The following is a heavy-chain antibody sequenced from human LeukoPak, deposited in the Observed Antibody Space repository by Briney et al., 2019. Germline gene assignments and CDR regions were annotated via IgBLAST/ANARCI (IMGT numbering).Heavy chain of an antibody. D-gene: IGHD1-26*01. CDR1: GFTVSSNY. Sequence: GGSLRLSCAASGFTVSSNYMSWVRQAPGKGLEWVSVIYSGGSTYYADSVKGRFTISRDNSKSSLYLQMNNLRPEDTALYYCVKGGELIPQGWFDPWGQGTLVTVSS. CDR3: VKGGELIPQGWFDP. CDR2: IYSGGST. V-gene: IGHV3-53*05. J-gene: IGHJ5*02.